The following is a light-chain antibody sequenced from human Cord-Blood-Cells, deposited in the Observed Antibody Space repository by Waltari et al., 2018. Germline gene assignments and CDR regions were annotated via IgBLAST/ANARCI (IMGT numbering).Light chain of an antibody. V-gene: IGLV1-47*01. CDR3: AAWDDSLSGPV. CDR1: SSNTGSNY. Sequence: QSVLTQPPSASGTPGQRVTISCSGSSSNTGSNYVYWYQQLPGTAPKLLIYRNIQRPSGVPDRFSGSKSGTSASLAISGLRSEDEADYYCAAWDDSLSGPVFGGGTKLTVL. CDR2: RNI. J-gene: IGLJ3*02.